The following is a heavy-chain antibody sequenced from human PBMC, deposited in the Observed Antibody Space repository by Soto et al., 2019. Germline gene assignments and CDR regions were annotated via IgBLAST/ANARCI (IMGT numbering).Heavy chain of an antibody. Sequence: QVQLLESGPGLVRPSQTLSLTCSVSGDSISTVDYFWAWIRQPPGQALEYIGYIYKSATTYYNPSFAGRVAISLDTSKSHFSLNVTSVTAADTAVYFCARGRYCLTGRCFPNWFDSWGQGTLVTVSS. CDR2: IYKSATT. CDR1: GDSISTVDYF. J-gene: IGHJ5*01. V-gene: IGHV4-30-4*01. D-gene: IGHD2-15*01. CDR3: ARGRYCLTGRCFPNWFDS.